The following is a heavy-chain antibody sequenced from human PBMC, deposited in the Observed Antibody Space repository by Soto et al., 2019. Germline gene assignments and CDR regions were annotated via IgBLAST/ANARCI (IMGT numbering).Heavy chain of an antibody. V-gene: IGHV4-31*03. Sequence: QVQLQESGPGLVKPSQTLSLTCTVSGGSISSGGYYWSWIRQHPGKGLEWIGYIYYSGSTYYNPSLKSRVTISVDTSKNQFSLKLSSVTAADTAVYYCARDQSAALSITIFGGALGWFDPWGQGTLVTVSS. CDR2: IYYSGST. D-gene: IGHD3-3*01. J-gene: IGHJ5*02. CDR1: GGSISSGGYY. CDR3: ARDQSAALSITIFGGALGWFDP.